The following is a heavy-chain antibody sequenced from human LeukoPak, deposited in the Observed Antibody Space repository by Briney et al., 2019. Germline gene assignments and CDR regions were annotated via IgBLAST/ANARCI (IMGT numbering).Heavy chain of an antibody. CDR3: VRGHNSGWSDFDY. V-gene: IGHV4-61*02. CDR2: IYTSGRT. J-gene: IGHJ4*02. Sequence: SHTLSLTCTVSGASISSGNSYWSWIPQPAGKGLEWIGRIYTSGRTNLNPALKSRVTLSLDTSKNQFSLTLTSVAAADTAVYYCVRGHNSGWSDFDYWGLGTLVTVSS. CDR1: GASISSGNSY. D-gene: IGHD6-19*01.